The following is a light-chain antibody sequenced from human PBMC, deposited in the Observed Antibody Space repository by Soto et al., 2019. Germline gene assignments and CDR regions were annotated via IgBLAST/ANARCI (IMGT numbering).Light chain of an antibody. CDR2: AAS. Sequence: EIVLTQSPATLSLSPGERATLSCRASQIVNNYLTWYQQKPGQAPRLLIYAASTSATGIQARFSGSGSGTDYTLTISSLETEDSAVYFCQQRSDWPITFGQGTRLEI. V-gene: IGKV3-11*01. CDR3: QQRSDWPIT. J-gene: IGKJ5*01. CDR1: QIVNNY.